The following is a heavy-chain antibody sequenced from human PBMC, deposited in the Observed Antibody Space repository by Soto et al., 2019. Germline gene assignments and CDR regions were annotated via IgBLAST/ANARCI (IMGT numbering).Heavy chain of an antibody. CDR1: NFSLSTNYY. Sequence: PPETLSLTCAVSNFSLSTNYYWGGIRQAPGKGLQWIGSMKHSGSAYYSPSLRRRATISLDTSKNQFSLELTSVTAADTAVYYCARVEGDGYSYGFCDSWGQGTLVTVSS. J-gene: IGHJ5*01. D-gene: IGHD5-18*01. CDR3: ARVEGDGYSYGFCDS. CDR2: MKHSGSA. V-gene: IGHV4-38-2*01.